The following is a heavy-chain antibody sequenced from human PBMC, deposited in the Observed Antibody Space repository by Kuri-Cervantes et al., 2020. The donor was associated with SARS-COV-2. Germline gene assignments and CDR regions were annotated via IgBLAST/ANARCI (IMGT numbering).Heavy chain of an antibody. CDR2: IYYSGTT. J-gene: IGHJ4*02. Sequence: ESLKISCTVSGGSISSSSYYWTWIRQTPGKGLEWIGYIYYSGTTESNPSLKSRVTMSVDASKNQFSLRLNSVTAADTAIYYCARDLWGGDYWGQGILVTGSS. CDR3: ARDLWGGDY. D-gene: IGHD2-21*01. V-gene: IGHV4-61*01. CDR1: GGSISSSSYY.